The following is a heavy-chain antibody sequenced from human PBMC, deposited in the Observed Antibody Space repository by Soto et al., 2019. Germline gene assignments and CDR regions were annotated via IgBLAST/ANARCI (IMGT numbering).Heavy chain of an antibody. CDR1: GYTFTSYT. V-gene: IGHV1-18*01. CDR3: ARDLDYYGLDV. J-gene: IGHJ6*02. Sequence: QVQLVQSGAEVKKPGASVKVSCKASGYTFTSYTISWVREAPGQGLEWMGWINIYNGNINYPQKVQGRATMTADTSTSTAFMELRSLRSDDTAVYYCARDLDYYGLDVWGQGTTVIVSS. CDR2: INIYNGNI.